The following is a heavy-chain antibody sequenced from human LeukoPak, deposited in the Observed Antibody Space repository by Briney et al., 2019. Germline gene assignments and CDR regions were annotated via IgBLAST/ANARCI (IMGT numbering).Heavy chain of an antibody. V-gene: IGHV4-61*02. J-gene: IGHJ6*02. CDR1: GGSISSGSYY. CDR2: MYTSGST. D-gene: IGHD3-10*01. Sequence: SETLSLTCTVSGGSISSGSYYWSWIRQPAGKGLEWIGRMYTSGSTNYNPSLKSRVTISVDTSKNQFSLKLSSVTAADTAVYYCARGARGYYYYGMDVWGQGTTVTVSS. CDR3: ARGARGYYYYGMDV.